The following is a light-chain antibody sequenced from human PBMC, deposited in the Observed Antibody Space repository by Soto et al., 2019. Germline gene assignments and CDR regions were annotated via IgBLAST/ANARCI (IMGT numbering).Light chain of an antibody. J-gene: IGLJ2*01. Sequence: QSVLTQPASVSGSPGQSIIISCTGTGSDVGGYKYVSWYQQHPNKAPKVLIYEGNNRPSGVSDRFSGSKSGNTASLTISGLQAEDEADYYCSSHTPNITLFGGGTKVTVL. CDR3: SSHTPNITL. CDR2: EGN. CDR1: GSDVGGYKY. V-gene: IGLV2-14*03.